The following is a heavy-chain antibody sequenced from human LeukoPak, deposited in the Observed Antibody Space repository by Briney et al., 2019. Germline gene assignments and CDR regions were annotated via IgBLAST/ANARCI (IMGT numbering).Heavy chain of an antibody. D-gene: IGHD1-26*01. J-gene: IGHJ4*02. CDR2: IYYSGST. V-gene: IGHV4-59*08. CDR1: GGSLSNYY. CDR3: ARSGTVGAMPV. Sequence: PSETLSLTCTVSGGSLSNYYWSWIRLPPGKGLEWIGYIYYSGSTNYNPSLKSRVTISVDTSKNQFSLKLSSVTAADTAVYYCARSGTVGAMPVWGQGTLVTVSS.